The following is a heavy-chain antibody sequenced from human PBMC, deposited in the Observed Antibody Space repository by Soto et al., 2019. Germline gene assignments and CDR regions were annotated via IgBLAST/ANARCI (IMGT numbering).Heavy chain of an antibody. CDR2: VSYSGST. CDR1: GGSISNSSYL. CDR3: SRIAVSGYDLVWFDP. V-gene: IGHV4-39*01. D-gene: IGHD5-12*01. Sequence: SETLSLTCTVSGGSISNSSYLWGWIRQPPGKGLQWIGSVSYSGSTYYNPSLKSRVTISVDTSKTQSSLRLSSVTAADTAVYYCSRIAVSGYDLVWFDPWGQGTLVTVSS. J-gene: IGHJ5*02.